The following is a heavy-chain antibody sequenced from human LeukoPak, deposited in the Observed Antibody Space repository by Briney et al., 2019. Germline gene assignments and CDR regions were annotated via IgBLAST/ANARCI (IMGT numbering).Heavy chain of an antibody. CDR1: GFTFDDYG. CDR3: ARGEVGGPYYYYYMDV. D-gene: IGHD2-15*01. Sequence: GGSLRLSCAASGFTFDDYGMSWVRQAPGKGLEWVSGINWNGGSTGYADSVKGRFTISRDNAKNSLYLQMNSLRAEDTALYYCARGEVGGPYYYYYMDVWGKGTTVTVSS. J-gene: IGHJ6*03. CDR2: INWNGGST. V-gene: IGHV3-20*04.